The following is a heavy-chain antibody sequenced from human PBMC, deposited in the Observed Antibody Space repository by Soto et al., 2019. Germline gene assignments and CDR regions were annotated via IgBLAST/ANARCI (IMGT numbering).Heavy chain of an antibody. CDR2: IVVGSGNT. J-gene: IGHJ4*02. D-gene: IGHD6-13*01. Sequence: ASVKVSCKASGFTFSHSAMQWVRQARGQSLEWIGWIVVGSGNTNYAQKFQERVTISWDMSTNTAYMELRSLRSDDTAVYYCARVSAHSWETFIDYWGQGTLVTVSS. CDR3: ARVSAHSWETFIDY. V-gene: IGHV1-58*02. CDR1: GFTFSHSA.